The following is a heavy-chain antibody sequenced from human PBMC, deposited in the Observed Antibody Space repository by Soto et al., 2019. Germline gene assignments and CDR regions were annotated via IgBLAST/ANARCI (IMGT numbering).Heavy chain of an antibody. CDR3: ATAGLTGTV. Sequence: LRLSCAPSGFTFSSYEMNWVRQAPGKGLEWVSYISVSGTMRFYADAVKGRFTISRDNTKKILYLQMNSLRAEDTALYYCATAGLTGTVWGQGTTVTVSS. CDR1: GFTFSSYE. CDR2: ISVSGTMR. J-gene: IGHJ6*02. V-gene: IGHV3-48*03. D-gene: IGHD3-9*01.